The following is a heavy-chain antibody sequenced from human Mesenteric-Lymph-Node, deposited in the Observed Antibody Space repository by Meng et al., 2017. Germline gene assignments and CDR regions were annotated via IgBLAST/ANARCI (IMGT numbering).Heavy chain of an antibody. CDR3: AKIGNAKSSPGGLTTAYFDS. CDR2: VSSTSNYI. D-gene: IGHD2-8*02. CDR1: GFTFRNYS. Sequence: GGSLRLSCAASGFTFRNYSMNWVRLAPGKGLEWVSSVSSTSNYIFYADSVKGRFTISRDNAKNSLYLQMNGLRAEDTAVYYCAKIGNAKSSPGGLTTAYFDSWGQGTLVTVSS. V-gene: IGHV3-21*01. J-gene: IGHJ4*02.